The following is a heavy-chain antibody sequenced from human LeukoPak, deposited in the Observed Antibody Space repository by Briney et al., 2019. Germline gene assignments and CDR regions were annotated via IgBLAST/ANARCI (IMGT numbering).Heavy chain of an antibody. CDR2: IIPIFGTA. CDR3: ARGDCSSTSCYTRTLDY. V-gene: IGHV1-69*13. D-gene: IGHD2-2*02. Sequence: ASVKVSCKASGYTFTGYYTHWVRQAPGQGLEWMGGIIPIFGTANYAQKFQGRVTITADESTSTAYMELSSLRSEDTAVYYCARGDCSSTSCYTRTLDYWGQGTLVTVSS. CDR1: GYTFTGYY. J-gene: IGHJ4*02.